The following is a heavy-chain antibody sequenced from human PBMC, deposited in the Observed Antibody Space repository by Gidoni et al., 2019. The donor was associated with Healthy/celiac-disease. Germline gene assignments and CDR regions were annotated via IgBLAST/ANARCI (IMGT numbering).Heavy chain of an antibody. CDR2: IRSSGSTI. J-gene: IGHJ6*02. V-gene: IGHV3-11*01. D-gene: IGHD3-3*01. Sequence: QVQLVESGGGLVKPGGILRLSCAASGFTFSDYYMSWISQAPGKGLEWVSYIRSSGSTIYYADSVKGRFTISRDNAKNSLYLQMNSLRAEDTAVYYCAREGEFWSFYYYYGMDVWGQGTTVTVSS. CDR1: GFTFSDYY. CDR3: AREGEFWSFYYYYGMDV.